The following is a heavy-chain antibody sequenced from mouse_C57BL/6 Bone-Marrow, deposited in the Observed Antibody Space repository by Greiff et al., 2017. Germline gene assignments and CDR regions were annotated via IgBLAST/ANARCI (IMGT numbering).Heavy chain of an antibody. Sequence: VQLQQPGAELVKPGASVKLSCKASGYTFTSYWMQWVKQRPGQGLEWIGEIDPSDSYTNYNQKFKGKATLTVDTSSSTAYMQLSSLTSEDSAVYYCARDGGHWYFDVRGTGTTVTVSS. CDR1: GYTFTSYW. CDR2: IDPSDSYT. V-gene: IGHV1-50*01. D-gene: IGHD2-3*01. J-gene: IGHJ1*03. CDR3: ARDGGHWYFDV.